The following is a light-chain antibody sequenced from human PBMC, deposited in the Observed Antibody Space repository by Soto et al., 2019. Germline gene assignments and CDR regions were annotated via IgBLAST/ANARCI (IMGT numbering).Light chain of an antibody. V-gene: IGLV1-47*01. CDR3: AAWDDSLSGRGI. Sequence: QSVLTQPPSASGTPGQRVTISCSGSSSNIGNNYVYWYQMVPGTAPKLLIYRNNQRPSGVPDRFSGSRSGTSDSLAISGLRSEDEADYYCAAWDDSLSGRGIFGGGTKVTVL. CDR2: RNN. J-gene: IGLJ2*01. CDR1: SSNIGNNY.